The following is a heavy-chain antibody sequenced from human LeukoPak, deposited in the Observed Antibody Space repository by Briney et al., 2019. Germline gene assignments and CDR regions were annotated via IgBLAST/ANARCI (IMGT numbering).Heavy chain of an antibody. Sequence: ASVKVSCKTSGYTFTTYGISWVRQAPGQGLEWMGWISTYNGDTNYAQKLQGRVTMTTDTSTSTAYMELRSLRSDDTAVYYCAREGLGELTLDYWGQGTLVTVSS. CDR1: GYTFTTYG. CDR2: ISTYNGDT. J-gene: IGHJ4*02. V-gene: IGHV1-18*01. CDR3: AREGLGELTLDY. D-gene: IGHD3-16*01.